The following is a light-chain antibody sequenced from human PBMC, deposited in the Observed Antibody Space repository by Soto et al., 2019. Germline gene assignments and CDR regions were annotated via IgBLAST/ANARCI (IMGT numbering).Light chain of an antibody. V-gene: IGLV2-8*01. Sequence: QSALTQPPSASGSPGQSVTSSFSVTSSDVGGYNYVSWYQQHPGKAPKLMIYEVSKRPSGVPDRFSGSKSGNTASLTVSGLQAEDEADYYCSSYAGSNRVFGTGTKVTVL. CDR1: SSDVGGYNY. CDR2: EVS. J-gene: IGLJ1*01. CDR3: SSYAGSNRV.